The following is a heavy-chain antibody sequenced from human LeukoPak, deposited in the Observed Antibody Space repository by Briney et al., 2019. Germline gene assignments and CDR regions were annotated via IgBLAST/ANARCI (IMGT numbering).Heavy chain of an antibody. CDR2: INSDGRST. V-gene: IGHV3-74*01. D-gene: IGHD3-22*01. Sequence: PGGSLRLSCAASGFTFSSYWMHWVRQAPGKGLVWVSRINSDGRSTSYADSVKGRFTISRDNAKNTLYLQMNSLRAEDTAVYYCAKPGLTYYYDSSGNWGFFDYWGQGTLVTVSS. CDR3: AKPGLTYYYDSSGNWGFFDY. CDR1: GFTFSSYW. J-gene: IGHJ4*02.